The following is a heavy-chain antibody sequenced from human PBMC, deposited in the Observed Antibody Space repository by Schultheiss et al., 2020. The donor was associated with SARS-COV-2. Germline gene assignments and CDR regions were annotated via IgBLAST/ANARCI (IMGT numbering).Heavy chain of an antibody. J-gene: IGHJ4*02. V-gene: IGHV4-59*12. CDR2: VFDSGTT. CDR1: GGSIISNY. D-gene: IGHD6-19*01. Sequence: SETLSLTCTVSGGSIISNYWTWIRQSPGKGLEWIGYVFDSGTTNYNSSLKSRVTISVDTSKSQFSLKLSSVTAADTAVYYCARGGSVAGFDYWGQGTLVTVSS. CDR3: ARGGSVAGFDY.